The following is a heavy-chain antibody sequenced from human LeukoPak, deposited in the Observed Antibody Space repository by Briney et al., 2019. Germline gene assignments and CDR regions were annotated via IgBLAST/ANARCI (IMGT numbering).Heavy chain of an antibody. V-gene: IGHV3-7*01. Sequence: GGSLRVSCAASGFTFSSYWMSWVRQAPGKGLEWVANIKQDGSEKYYVDSVKGRFTISRDNAKNSLYLQMNSLRAEDTAVYYCASGGGFWSGKYYFDYWGQGTLVTVSS. CDR1: GFTFSSYW. J-gene: IGHJ4*02. D-gene: IGHD3-3*01. CDR2: IKQDGSEK. CDR3: ASGGGFWSGKYYFDY.